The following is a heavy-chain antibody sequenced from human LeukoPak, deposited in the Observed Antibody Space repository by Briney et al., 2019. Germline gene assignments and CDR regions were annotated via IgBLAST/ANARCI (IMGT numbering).Heavy chain of an antibody. CDR3: ARDNQSKVGALDY. CDR1: GGSISSGDYY. D-gene: IGHD1-26*01. Sequence: SQTLSLTCTVSGGSISSGDYYWSWIRQPPGKGLEWIGYIYYSGSTYYNPSLKSRVTISVDTSKNQFSLKLSSVTAADTAVYYCARDNQSKVGALDYWGQGTLVTVSS. J-gene: IGHJ4*02. V-gene: IGHV4-30-4*08. CDR2: IYYSGST.